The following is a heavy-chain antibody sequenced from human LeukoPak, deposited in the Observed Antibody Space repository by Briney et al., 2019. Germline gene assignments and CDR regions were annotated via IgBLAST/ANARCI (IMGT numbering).Heavy chain of an antibody. Sequence: ASVKVSCKASGYTFTSYGISWVRQAPGQGLEWMGWISAYNGYTNYAQKLQGRVTMTTDTSTSTAYMELRSLRSDDTAVYYCARALGASFYGSGSCDYWGQGTLVTVSS. CDR1: GYTFTSYG. J-gene: IGHJ4*02. D-gene: IGHD3-10*01. CDR2: ISAYNGYT. CDR3: ARALGASFYGSGSCDY. V-gene: IGHV1-18*01.